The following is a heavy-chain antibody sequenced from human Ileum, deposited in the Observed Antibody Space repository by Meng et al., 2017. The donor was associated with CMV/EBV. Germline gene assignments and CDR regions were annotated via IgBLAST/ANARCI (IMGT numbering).Heavy chain of an antibody. J-gene: IGHJ5*02. D-gene: IGHD6-19*01. CDR2: IKEDGGET. V-gene: IGHV3-7*01. Sequence: GGSLRLSCAASGPTFSHSWMTWVRQAPGKGLEWVANIKEDGGETHYVDAVKGRFTISRDNTRNSVYLQMNTLRVEDTAVYHCARDVGWFRIDPWGQGTQVTVSS. CDR3: ARDVGWFRIDP. CDR1: GPTFSHSW.